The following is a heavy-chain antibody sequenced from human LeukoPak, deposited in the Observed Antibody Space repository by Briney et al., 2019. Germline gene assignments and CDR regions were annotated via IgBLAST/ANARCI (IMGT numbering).Heavy chain of an antibody. CDR2: INHSGST. V-gene: IGHV4-34*01. J-gene: IGHJ4*02. Sequence: SETLSLTCAVYGGSFSGYYWSWIRQPPGKGLEWIGEINHSGSTNYNPSLKSRVTISVDTSKNQFSLKLSSVRAADTAVYYCARATTLLIDYWGEGTLVTVSS. D-gene: IGHD3-10*01. CDR3: ARATTLLIDY. CDR1: GGSFSGYY.